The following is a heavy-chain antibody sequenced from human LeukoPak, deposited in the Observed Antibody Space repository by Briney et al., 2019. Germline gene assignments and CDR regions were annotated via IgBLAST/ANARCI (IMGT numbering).Heavy chain of an antibody. V-gene: IGHV3-23*01. D-gene: IGHD5/OR15-5a*01. CDR3: ANSRVHDGKFNDY. CDR1: GFTFSSYA. Sequence: PGGSLRLSCAASGFTFSSYAMSWVRQAPGKGLEWVSAISGSGGSTYYADSVRGRFTISRDNSKNTLYLQMNSLRAEDTAVYYCANSRVHDGKFNDYWGQGPWSPSPQ. J-gene: IGHJ4*02. CDR2: ISGSGGST.